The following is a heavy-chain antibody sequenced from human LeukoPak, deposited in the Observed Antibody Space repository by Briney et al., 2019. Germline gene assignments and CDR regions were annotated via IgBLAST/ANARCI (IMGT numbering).Heavy chain of an antibody. D-gene: IGHD3-10*01. CDR1: GFTFSSYA. J-gene: IGHJ3*02. CDR3: AREEDYYGSGIYYTVFDI. CDR2: ISYDGSNK. V-gene: IGHV3-30-3*01. Sequence: PGRSLRLSCAASGFTFSSYAMHWVRQAPGKGLEWVAVISYDGSNKYYADSVKGRFTISRDNSKNTLYLQMNSLRAEDTAVYYCAREEDYYGSGIYYTVFDIWGQGTMVTVSS.